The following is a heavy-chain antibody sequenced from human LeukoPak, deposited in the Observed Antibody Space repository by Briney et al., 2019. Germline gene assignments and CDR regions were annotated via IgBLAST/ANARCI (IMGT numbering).Heavy chain of an antibody. CDR1: GFTFTTYG. V-gene: IGHV3-30*18. Sequence: GGSLRLSCAASGFTFTTYGMHWVRQAPGKGLQWVAVISKDGTDRFYADSVKGRFTISRDNSKNTLYLQMDSLRAEDTAVYYCAKDHDYYASGPIWGQGTMVTVSS. CDR2: ISKDGTDR. CDR3: AKDHDYYASGPI. J-gene: IGHJ3*02. D-gene: IGHD3-10*01.